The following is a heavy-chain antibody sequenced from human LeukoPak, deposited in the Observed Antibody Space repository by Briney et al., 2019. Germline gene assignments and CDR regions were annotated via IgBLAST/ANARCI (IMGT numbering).Heavy chain of an antibody. CDR3: AKDRPTVYSSSWLHFLDS. CDR2: ISWNSGNI. J-gene: IGHJ4*02. D-gene: IGHD6-13*01. V-gene: IGHV3-9*01. Sequence: GGSLRLSCAASGFTFDDYAMHWVRQVPGKGLEWVSGISWNSGNIDYADSVKGRFTVSRDNSKNTLYLQMNSLRADDTAVYYCAKDRPTVYSSSWLHFLDSWGQGTLVTVSS. CDR1: GFTFDDYA.